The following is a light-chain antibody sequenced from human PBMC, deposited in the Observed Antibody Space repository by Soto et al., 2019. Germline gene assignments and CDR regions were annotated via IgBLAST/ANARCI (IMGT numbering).Light chain of an antibody. Sequence: QSVLTQPPSASGTPGQRVTISCSGSSSNIGSNTVNWYQQLPGTAPKLLIYTNNQRPSGVPDRFSGSKSGTSASLAISGLQSEDEADYYCATWDDTLNGDLFGTGTKLTVL. CDR3: ATWDDTLNGDL. J-gene: IGLJ1*01. CDR2: TNN. V-gene: IGLV1-44*01. CDR1: SSNIGSNT.